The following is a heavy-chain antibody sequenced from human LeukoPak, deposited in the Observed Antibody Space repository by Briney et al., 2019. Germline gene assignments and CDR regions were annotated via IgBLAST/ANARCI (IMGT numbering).Heavy chain of an antibody. Sequence: SETLSLTCTVSGGSISSSSYYWGWIRQPPGKGLEWIGSIYYSGSTYYNPSLKSRVTISVDTSKNQISLKLSSVTAADTTVYYCARAPERWYSYGSYTYYYMDVWGKGTTVTVSS. D-gene: IGHD5-18*01. V-gene: IGHV4-39*07. CDR3: ARAPERWYSYGSYTYYYMDV. J-gene: IGHJ6*03. CDR2: IYYSGST. CDR1: GGSISSSSYY.